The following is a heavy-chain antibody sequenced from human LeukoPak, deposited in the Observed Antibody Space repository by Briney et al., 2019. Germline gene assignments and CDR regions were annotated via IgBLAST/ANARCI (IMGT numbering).Heavy chain of an antibody. CDR2: ISGTGGRT. J-gene: IGHJ6*02. V-gene: IGHV3-23*01. D-gene: IGHD3-9*01. CDR3: AKKTGYDRGGMDV. Sequence: PGGSLRLSCAASGFIFSSYAMSWVRQAPGKGLEWVLGISGTGGRTYYADSVKGRFTISRDNAKSSLYLQMNSLRAEDTAVYFCAKKTGYDRGGMDVWGPGTTVTVSS. CDR1: GFIFSSYA.